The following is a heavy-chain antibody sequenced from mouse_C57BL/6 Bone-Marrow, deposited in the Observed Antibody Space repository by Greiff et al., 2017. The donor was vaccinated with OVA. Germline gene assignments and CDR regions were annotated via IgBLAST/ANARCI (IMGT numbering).Heavy chain of an antibody. CDR1: GFTFSDYY. J-gene: IGHJ4*01. D-gene: IGHD2-4*01. V-gene: IGHV5-12*01. Sequence: EVNVVESGGGLVQPGGSLKLSCAASGFTFSDYYMYWVRQTPEKRLEWVAYISNGGGSTYYPDTVKGRFTISRDNAKNTTYLQMSRLKSEDTAMYYCARRRGKTMITSCYAMDYWGQGTSVTVSS. CDR2: ISNGGGST. CDR3: ARRRGKTMITSCYAMDY.